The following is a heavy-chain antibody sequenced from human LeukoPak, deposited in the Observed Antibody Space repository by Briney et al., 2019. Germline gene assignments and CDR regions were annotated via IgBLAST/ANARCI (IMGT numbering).Heavy chain of an antibody. CDR3: ARRIVGATRDAFDI. Sequence: SETLSLTCAVYGGSFSGYYWSWIRQPPGKGLEWIGEINHSGSTNYNPSLKSRVTISVDTSKNQFSQKLSSVTAADTAVYYCARRIVGATRDAFDIWGQGTMVTVSS. V-gene: IGHV4-34*01. J-gene: IGHJ3*02. CDR2: INHSGST. D-gene: IGHD1-26*01. CDR1: GGSFSGYY.